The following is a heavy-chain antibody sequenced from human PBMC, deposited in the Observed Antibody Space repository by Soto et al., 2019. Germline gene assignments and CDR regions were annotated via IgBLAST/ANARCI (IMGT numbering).Heavy chain of an antibody. CDR1: GGSMTSYY. V-gene: IGHV4-4*07. J-gene: IGHJ5*02. Sequence: TLSLTCTVSGGSMTSYYWTWIRQPAGKGLEWIGRVYSSGGTHYNPSLKSRVTISLDTSKNQFSLRLLSVTDADTAVYFCARGQRFSDWFDPWGQGTLVTVSS. D-gene: IGHD3-3*01. CDR2: VYSSGGT. CDR3: ARGQRFSDWFDP.